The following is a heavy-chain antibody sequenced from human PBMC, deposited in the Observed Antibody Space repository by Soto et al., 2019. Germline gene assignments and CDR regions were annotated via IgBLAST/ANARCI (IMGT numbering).Heavy chain of an antibody. CDR3: AKDSVEGGDIVVMVYASNWFDP. CDR2: ISYDGSNK. V-gene: IGHV3-30*18. D-gene: IGHD2-8*01. Sequence: GGSLRLSCAASGFNFRRYGMHWVRQAPGKGLEWVAVISYDGSNKYYADSVKGRFTISRDDSKNTLNLQMNSLRSEDTAMYYCAKDSVEGGDIVVMVYASNWFDPWGQGTLVTVSS. J-gene: IGHJ5*02. CDR1: GFNFRRYG.